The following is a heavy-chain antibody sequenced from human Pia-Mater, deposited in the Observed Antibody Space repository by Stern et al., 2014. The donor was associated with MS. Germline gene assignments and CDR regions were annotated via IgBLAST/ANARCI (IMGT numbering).Heavy chain of an antibody. CDR2: IYHSGST. D-gene: IGHD3-16*01. V-gene: IGHV4-4*02. CDR1: GDYINSSNW. Sequence: QVQLQESGPGLVKPSGTLSLTCAISGDYINSSNWWSWVRQPPGKGLEWIGEIYHSGSTSYNPSLKSRVTISVDTSKNQFPLNLDSVTAADPAVYYCATIGGGDYWGQGILVTVSS. J-gene: IGHJ4*02. CDR3: ATIGGGDY.